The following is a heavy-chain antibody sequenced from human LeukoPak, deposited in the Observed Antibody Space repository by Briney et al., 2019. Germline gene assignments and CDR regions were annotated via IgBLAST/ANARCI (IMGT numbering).Heavy chain of an antibody. CDR2: ISSSSSYI. J-gene: IGHJ6*02. CDR1: GFTFSSYS. Sequence: GGSLRLSCAASGFTFSSYSMNWVRQAPGKGLEWVSSISSSSSYIYYAGSVKGRFTISRDNAKNSLYLQMNSLRAEDTAVYYCARGEWEQLGGMDVWGQGTTVTVSS. CDR3: ARGEWEQLGGMDV. V-gene: IGHV3-21*01. D-gene: IGHD1-26*01.